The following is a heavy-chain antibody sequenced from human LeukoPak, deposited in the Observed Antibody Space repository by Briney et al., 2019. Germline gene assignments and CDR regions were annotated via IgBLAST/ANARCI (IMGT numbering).Heavy chain of an antibody. J-gene: IGHJ4*02. Sequence: GGSLRLSCAASGFTFSSYEMNWVRQAPGKGLEWVSYISSSGSTIYYADSVKGRFTISRDNAKNSLYLQMNSLRAEDTAVYYCAREPLGAVVVVAATGYFDYWGQGTLVTVSS. CDR3: AREPLGAVVVVAATGYFDY. CDR1: GFTFSSYE. CDR2: ISSSGSTI. V-gene: IGHV3-48*03. D-gene: IGHD2-15*01.